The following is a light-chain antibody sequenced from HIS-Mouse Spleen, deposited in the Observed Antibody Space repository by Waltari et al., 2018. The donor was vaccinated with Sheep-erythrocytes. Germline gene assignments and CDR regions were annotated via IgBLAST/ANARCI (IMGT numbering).Light chain of an antibody. CDR2: DVS. CDR3: CSYAGSYNHV. V-gene: IGLV2-11*01. Sequence: QSALTQPRSVSGSPGQSVTISCTGTSSDVGGYNYVSWYQQHPGKAPKLMIYDVSKRPSGVPDRFSGSNSGNTASLTISGLQAEDEADYYCCSYAGSYNHVFATGPKVTVL. J-gene: IGLJ1*01. CDR1: SSDVGGYNY.